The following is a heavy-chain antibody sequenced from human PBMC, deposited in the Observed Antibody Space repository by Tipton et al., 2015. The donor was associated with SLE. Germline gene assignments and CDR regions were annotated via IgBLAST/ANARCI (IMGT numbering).Heavy chain of an antibody. D-gene: IGHD6-19*01. J-gene: IGHJ6*02. CDR3: AKPVADLNSHYVMDV. CDR1: GFTFSRYG. CDR2: VSFDGSNK. Sequence: SLRLSCAASGFTFSRYGIHWVRQAPGKGLEWVAVVSFDGSNKYYADSVKGRFTTSRDTSKNTLYLQMNSLRAEGTAVYYCAKPVADLNSHYVMDVWGQGTTVTVSS. V-gene: IGHV3-30*18.